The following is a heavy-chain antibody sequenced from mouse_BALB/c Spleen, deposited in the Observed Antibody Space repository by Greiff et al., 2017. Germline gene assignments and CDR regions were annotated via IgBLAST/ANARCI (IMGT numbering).Heavy chain of an antibody. CDR3: ARDGGDYYGYGY. CDR2: IRNKANGYTT. CDR1: GFTFTDYY. Sequence: DVKLVESGGGLVQPGGSLRLSCATSGFTFTDYYMSWVRQPPGKALEWLGFIRNKANGYTTEYSASVKGRFTISRDNSQSILYLQMNTLRAEDSATYYCARDGGDYYGYGYWGQGTTLTVSS. V-gene: IGHV7-3*02. D-gene: IGHD1-2*01. J-gene: IGHJ2*01.